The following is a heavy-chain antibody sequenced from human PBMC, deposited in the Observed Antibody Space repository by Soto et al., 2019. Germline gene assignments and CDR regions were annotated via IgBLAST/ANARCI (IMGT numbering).Heavy chain of an antibody. CDR3: ARTHYSMDV. Sequence: QVQLQQWGAGLLKPSETLSLTCAVYGGSFSDFHWSWIRQPPGKGLEWIGEIHHRGNTNYNPSLKSRVTMSVDTSQKQFSLKMTSVTAADTAVYYCARTHYSMDVWDKGTTVTVSS. J-gene: IGHJ6*03. CDR2: IHHRGNT. CDR1: GGSFSDFH. V-gene: IGHV4-34*01.